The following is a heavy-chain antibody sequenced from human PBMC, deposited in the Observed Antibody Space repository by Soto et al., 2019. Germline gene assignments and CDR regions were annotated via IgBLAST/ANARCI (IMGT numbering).Heavy chain of an antibody. J-gene: IGHJ6*02. CDR2: IKHGGST. CDR1: GGSFSGYH. D-gene: IGHD6-19*01. Sequence: QVQLQQWGAGLLKPSETLSLTCAVYGGSFSGYHWSWIRQPPGKGLEWIGNIKHGGSTNYNQSLKGRVTISVDTSKNHFSLTLSSVTAADTAVYYCARSSGYSNGWGRYYYNGMDGWGQGTTVTVSS. V-gene: IGHV4-34*01. CDR3: ARSSGYSNGWGRYYYNGMDG.